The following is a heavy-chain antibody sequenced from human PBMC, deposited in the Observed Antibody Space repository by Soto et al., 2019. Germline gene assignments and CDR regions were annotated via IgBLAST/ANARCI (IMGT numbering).Heavy chain of an antibody. CDR1: GGSISSSSYY. CDR3: ASQTAGGSGWYTGYSVYYFDY. V-gene: IGHV4-39*01. Sequence: QLQLQESGPGLVKPSETLSLTCTVSGGSISSSSYYWGWIRQPPGKGLEWIGSIYYSGSTYYNPSLKSRVTISVDTSKNQFSLKLSSVTAADTAVYYCASQTAGGSGWYTGYSVYYFDYWGQGTLVTVSS. J-gene: IGHJ4*02. D-gene: IGHD6-19*01. CDR2: IYYSGST.